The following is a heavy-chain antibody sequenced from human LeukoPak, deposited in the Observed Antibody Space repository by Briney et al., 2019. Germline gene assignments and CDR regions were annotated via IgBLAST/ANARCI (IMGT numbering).Heavy chain of an antibody. Sequence: GASVKVSCKASGYTFTNYYINWVRQAPGQGLEFMGWINPNSGGTNYAQRFQGRVTMTRDTSILTSYMELTRLTSDDTAEYYCARGISSGYGNWGQGTLVTVSS. CDR1: GYTFTNYY. J-gene: IGHJ4*02. D-gene: IGHD6-25*01. V-gene: IGHV1-2*02. CDR2: INPNSGGT. CDR3: ARGISSGYGN.